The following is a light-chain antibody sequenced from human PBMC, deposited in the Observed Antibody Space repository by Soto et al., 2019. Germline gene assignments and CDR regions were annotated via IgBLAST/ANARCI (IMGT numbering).Light chain of an antibody. V-gene: IGKV3-20*01. CDR1: QSVSSSY. J-gene: IGKJ5*01. Sequence: EIVLTQSPGTLSLSPGERATLSCRASQSVSSSYLAWYQQKPGLAPRLLIYGASSRATGIPDKFSGSGSGTDFTLTISRLEPEDFAVYYCRQYGSAPVTFGQGTRLEIE. CDR3: RQYGSAPVT. CDR2: GAS.